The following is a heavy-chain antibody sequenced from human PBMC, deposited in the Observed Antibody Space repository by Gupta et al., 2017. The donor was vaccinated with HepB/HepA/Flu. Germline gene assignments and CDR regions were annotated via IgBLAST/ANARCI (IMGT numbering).Heavy chain of an antibody. D-gene: IGHD5-18*01. V-gene: IGHV3-66*01. CDR2: IYRGGST. Sequence: EVQLVEPGGGLVQPGGSLRLSCAASAFTVSSNYMSWVRQAPGKGLEWVSVIYRGGSTYYEDAVKGRVTISRDNSKNTLDLQMNRLGAEDKAVYYCARDGGGNSYGSPFDYWGQGTLVTVSS. CDR3: ARDGGGNSYGSPFDY. CDR1: AFTVSSNY. J-gene: IGHJ4*02.